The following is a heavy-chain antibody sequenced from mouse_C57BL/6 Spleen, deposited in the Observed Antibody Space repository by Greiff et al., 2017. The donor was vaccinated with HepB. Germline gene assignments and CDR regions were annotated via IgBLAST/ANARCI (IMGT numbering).Heavy chain of an antibody. CDR1: GYTFTSYG. CDR3: ARVRAYGSSLYYAMDY. D-gene: IGHD1-1*01. J-gene: IGHJ4*01. V-gene: IGHV1-81*01. CDR2: IYPRSGNT. Sequence: QVHVKQSGAELARPGASVKLSCKASGYTFTSYGISWVKQRTGQGLEWIGEIYPRSGNTYYNEKFKGKATLTADKSSSTAYMELRSLTSEDSAVYFCARVRAYGSSLYYAMDYWGQGTSVTVSS.